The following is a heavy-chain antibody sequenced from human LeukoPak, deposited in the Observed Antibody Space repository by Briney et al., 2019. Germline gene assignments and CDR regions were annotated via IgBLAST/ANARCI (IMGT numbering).Heavy chain of an antibody. CDR1: GGSFSGYY. J-gene: IGHJ4*02. V-gene: IGHV4-34*01. Sequence: SETLSLTCAVYGGSFSGYYWSWIRQPPGKGLEWIGEINHSGSTNYNPSLKSRVTISVDTPKNQFSLKLSSVTAADTAVYYCARVVAVAGRNLYYFDYWGQGTLVTVSS. CDR2: INHSGST. D-gene: IGHD6-19*01. CDR3: ARVVAVAGRNLYYFDY.